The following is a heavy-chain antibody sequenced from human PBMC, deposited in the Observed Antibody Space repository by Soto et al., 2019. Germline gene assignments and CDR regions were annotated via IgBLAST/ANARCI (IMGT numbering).Heavy chain of an antibody. J-gene: IGHJ6*02. CDR2: IIPILGIA. D-gene: IGHD3-10*01. CDR1: GGTFSSYT. Sequence: GASVKVSCKASGGTFSSYTISWVRQAPGQGLEWMGRIIPILGIANYAQKFQGRVTITADKSTSTAYMELSSLRSEDTAVYYCASEGLGELSRTYYYYGMDVWGQGTTVTVSS. V-gene: IGHV1-69*02. CDR3: ASEGLGELSRTYYYYGMDV.